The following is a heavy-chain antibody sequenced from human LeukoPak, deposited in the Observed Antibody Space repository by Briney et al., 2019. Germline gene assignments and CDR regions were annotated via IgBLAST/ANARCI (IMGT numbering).Heavy chain of an antibody. CDR2: ISLDGSSK. V-gene: IGHV3-30*03. CDR1: GFTFSNYG. D-gene: IGHD3-22*01. J-gene: IGHJ3*01. CDR3: ARATGDSSGYYYRSASDAFDF. Sequence: PGGSLSLSCAASGFTFSNYGMQWVRQAPGKGLEWVALISLDGSSKYYADSVKGRFTISRDNSKNTLYLQMNSLRAEDTAVYYCARATGDSSGYYYRSASDAFDFWGQGTMVTVSS.